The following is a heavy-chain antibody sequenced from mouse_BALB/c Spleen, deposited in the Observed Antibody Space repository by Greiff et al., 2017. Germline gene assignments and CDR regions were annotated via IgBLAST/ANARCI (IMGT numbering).Heavy chain of an antibody. J-gene: IGHJ2*01. CDR2: ISSGGST. CDR3: ARSYRDYYIDY. Sequence: EVKLVESGGGLVKPGGSLKLSCAASGFTFSSYAMSWVRQTPEKRLEWVASISSGGSTYYPDSVKGRFTISRDNARNILYLQMSSLRSEDTAMYYCARSYRDYYIDYWGQGTTLTVSS. D-gene: IGHD1-1*01. V-gene: IGHV5-6-5*01. CDR1: GFTFSSYA.